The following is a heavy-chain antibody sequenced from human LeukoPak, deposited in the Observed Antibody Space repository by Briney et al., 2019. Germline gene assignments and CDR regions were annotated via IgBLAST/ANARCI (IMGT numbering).Heavy chain of an antibody. CDR2: ITTSDGNT. CDR3: AKDGGLWVSAHWGDS. Sequence: GGSLRLSCAASGFTFSSYTMSWVRQAPGEGLEWVSTITTSDGNTYYADSVKGRFTVSRDNSKNTLYLQMNSLRAEDTAVYYCAKDGGLWVSAHWGDSWGRGTLVTVSS. V-gene: IGHV3-23*01. D-gene: IGHD7-27*01. J-gene: IGHJ4*02. CDR1: GFTFSSYT.